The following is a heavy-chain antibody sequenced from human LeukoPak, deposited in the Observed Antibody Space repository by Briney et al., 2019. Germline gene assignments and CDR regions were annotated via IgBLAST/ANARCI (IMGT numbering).Heavy chain of an antibody. D-gene: IGHD1-14*01. Sequence: PGGSLRLSCAASGFTFSSYSMNWVRQAPGKGLEWVSYISSSSRTIYYADSVEGRFTISRDNAKNSLYLQMNSLRAEDTAVYYCARDPEDDWGQGTLVTVSS. CDR2: ISSSSRTI. CDR1: GFTFSSYS. V-gene: IGHV3-48*04. J-gene: IGHJ4*02. CDR3: ARDPEDD.